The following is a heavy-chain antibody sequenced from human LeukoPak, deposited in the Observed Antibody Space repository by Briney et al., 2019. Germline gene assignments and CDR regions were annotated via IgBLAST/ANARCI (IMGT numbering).Heavy chain of an antibody. V-gene: IGHV3-21*01. CDR3: ARFIAATGVDS. Sequence: GGSLRLSCAPSGFTFSSYSMNWVRQAPGKGLEWVSSISSSSSYIYYADSVKGRFTTSRDNAKNSLFLQMNSLRAGDTAVYYCARFIAATGVDSWGQGTLVTVSS. CDR1: GFTFSSYS. D-gene: IGHD6-13*01. CDR2: ISSSSSYI. J-gene: IGHJ4*02.